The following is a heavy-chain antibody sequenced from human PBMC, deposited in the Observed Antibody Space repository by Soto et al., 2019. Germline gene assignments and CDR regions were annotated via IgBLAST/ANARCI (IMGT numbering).Heavy chain of an antibody. CDR2: ISVNGGST. J-gene: IGHJ4*02. CDR3: GKERNSWYSSGSDS. D-gene: IGHD2-15*01. CDR1: GFTFSTCA. Sequence: GGSLRLSCAASGFTFSTCAMGWVRQAPGKGLEWVSSISVNGGSTYYADSVKGRFTISRDNSKNILYLHMISLRAEDTAVYYCGKERNSWYSSGSDSWGQGTLVTVSS. V-gene: IGHV3-23*01.